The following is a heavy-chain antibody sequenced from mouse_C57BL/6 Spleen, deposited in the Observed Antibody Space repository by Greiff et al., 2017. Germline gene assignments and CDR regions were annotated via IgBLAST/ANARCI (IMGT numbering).Heavy chain of an antibody. Sequence: VQLKESGAELVKPGASVKLSCTASGFNIKDYYMHWVKQRTEQGLVWIGRIDPEDGETKYAPKFQGKVTITADTSSNTAYLQLSSLTAADTAVYYCARGITTFDYWGQGTTLTVSS. V-gene: IGHV14-2*01. CDR3: ARGITTFDY. D-gene: IGHD1-1*01. J-gene: IGHJ2*01. CDR2: IDPEDGET. CDR1: GFNIKDYY.